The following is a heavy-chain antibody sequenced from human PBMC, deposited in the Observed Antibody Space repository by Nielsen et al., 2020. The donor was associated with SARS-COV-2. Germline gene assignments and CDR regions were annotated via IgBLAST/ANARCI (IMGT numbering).Heavy chain of an antibody. CDR3: AREGKVYDSSGPGSY. Sequence: GESLKISCAASGFTFSSYWMSWVRQAPGKGLEWVANIKQDGSNKYYADSVKGRFTISRDNSKNTLYLQMNSLRAEDTAVYYCAREGKVYDSSGPGSYWGQGTLVTVSS. J-gene: IGHJ4*02. CDR1: GFTFSSYW. V-gene: IGHV3-7*01. CDR2: IKQDGSNK. D-gene: IGHD3-22*01.